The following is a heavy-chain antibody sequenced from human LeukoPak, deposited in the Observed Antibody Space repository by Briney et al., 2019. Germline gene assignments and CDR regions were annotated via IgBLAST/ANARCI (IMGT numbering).Heavy chain of an antibody. D-gene: IGHD3-22*01. CDR3: ARCYYYESSGYWPFEY. J-gene: IGHJ4*02. V-gene: IGHV3-21*01. CDR2: ISSSSSYI. CDR1: GFTFSSQS. Sequence: GGSLRLSCAASGFTFSSQSMNWVRQAPGKGLEWVSSISSSSSYIYYADSVKGRFTISRDNAKNSLYLQMNSLRAEDTAVYYCARCYYYESSGYWPFEYWGQGTLVTVSS.